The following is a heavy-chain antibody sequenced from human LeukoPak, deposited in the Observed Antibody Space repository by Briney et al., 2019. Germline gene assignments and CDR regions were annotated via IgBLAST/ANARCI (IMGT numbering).Heavy chain of an antibody. D-gene: IGHD5-24*01. J-gene: IGHJ4*02. CDR2: IRKKFNRYTT. CDR3: ARDYGDGWYLGH. CDR1: GFNFTDHY. Sequence: PGGSLRLSCAASGFNFTDHYMDWVRQAPGKGLEWVGRIRKKFNRYTTEYAASVKGRLTISRDDSKNTLNLQMNSLKSEDTAVYYCARDYGDGWYLGHWGQGTLVIVSS. V-gene: IGHV3-72*01.